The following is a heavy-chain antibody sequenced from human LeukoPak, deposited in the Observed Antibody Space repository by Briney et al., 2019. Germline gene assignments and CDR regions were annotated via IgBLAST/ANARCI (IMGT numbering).Heavy chain of an antibody. Sequence: SETLSLTCAVSGGSISSGGYSWSWIRQPPGKGLEWIGYIYHSGSIYYNPSLKSRVTISVDRSKNQFSLKLSSVTAADTAVYYCARDYGGYPDYWGQGTLVTVSS. CDR3: ARDYGGYPDY. V-gene: IGHV4-30-2*01. J-gene: IGHJ4*02. CDR1: GGSISSGGYS. CDR2: IYHSGSI. D-gene: IGHD4-23*01.